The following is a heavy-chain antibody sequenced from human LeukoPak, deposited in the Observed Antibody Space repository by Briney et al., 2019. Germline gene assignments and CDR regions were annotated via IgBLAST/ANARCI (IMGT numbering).Heavy chain of an antibody. D-gene: IGHD1-26*01. CDR2: ISAYNGNT. CDR3: AGVARESGSYYYYYYMDV. J-gene: IGHJ6*03. V-gene: IGHV1-18*01. CDR1: GYTFTSYG. Sequence: GASVKVSCKASGYTFTSYGISWVRQAPGRGLEWMGWISAYNGNTNYAQKLQGRVTMTTDTSTSTAYMELRSLRSDDTAVYYCAGVARESGSYYYYYYMDVWGKGTTVTVSS.